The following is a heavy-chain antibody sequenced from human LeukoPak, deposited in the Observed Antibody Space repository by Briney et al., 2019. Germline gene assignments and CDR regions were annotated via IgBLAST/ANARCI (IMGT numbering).Heavy chain of an antibody. CDR1: GGTFSSYA. D-gene: IGHD2-21*02. J-gene: IGHJ6*02. Sequence: SVKVSCKASGGTFSSYAISWVRQAPGQGLEWMGGIIPIFGTANYAQKFQGRVTITADESTSTAYMELSSLRSEDTAVYYCARFSLTAIPKRTNYFYYGMDVWGQGTTVTVSS. V-gene: IGHV1-69*13. CDR2: IIPIFGTA. CDR3: ARFSLTAIPKRTNYFYYGMDV.